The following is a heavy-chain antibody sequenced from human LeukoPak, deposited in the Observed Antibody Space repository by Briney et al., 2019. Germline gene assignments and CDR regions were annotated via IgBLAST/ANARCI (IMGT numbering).Heavy chain of an antibody. D-gene: IGHD6-19*01. Sequence: PGGSLRFSCAASGFTFDDYAMPWVRQAPGKGLEWVSGISWNSGSIGYADSVKGRFTISRDNAKNSLYLQMNSLRAEDTAVYYCARSGLGSGASWFDPWGQGTLVTVSS. CDR1: GFTFDDYA. CDR3: ARSGLGSGASWFDP. V-gene: IGHV3-9*01. J-gene: IGHJ5*02. CDR2: ISWNSGSI.